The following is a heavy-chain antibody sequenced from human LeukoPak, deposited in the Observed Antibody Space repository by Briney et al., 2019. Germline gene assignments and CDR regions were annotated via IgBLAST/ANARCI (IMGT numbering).Heavy chain of an antibody. D-gene: IGHD3-22*01. CDR3: ARGLGEYNYDSSGSLRWARPHGDGMDV. CDR1: GGSFSNYY. Sequence: PSETLSLTCAVYGGSFSNYYWSWIRQPPGKGLEWIGEITHSGSTNYNPSLKSRVTISVDTSKNQFSLKMSSVTAADTAVYYCARGLGEYNYDSSGSLRWARPHGDGMDVWGQGTTVTVSS. V-gene: IGHV4-34*01. CDR2: ITHSGST. J-gene: IGHJ6*02.